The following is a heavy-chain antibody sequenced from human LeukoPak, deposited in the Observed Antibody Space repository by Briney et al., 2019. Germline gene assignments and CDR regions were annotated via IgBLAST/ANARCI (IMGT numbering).Heavy chain of an antibody. Sequence: PGGSLRLSCAASGFSFSTYAMHWVRQAPGKGLEWVAAISYDGSNKNYADSVKGRFTISRDNSKNTLYLQMNSLRAEDTAVYYCAKDSPEYYYGSGTLNYWGQGTLVTVSS. D-gene: IGHD3-10*01. J-gene: IGHJ4*02. CDR1: GFSFSTYA. CDR3: AKDSPEYYYGSGTLNY. V-gene: IGHV3-30*04. CDR2: ISYDGSNK.